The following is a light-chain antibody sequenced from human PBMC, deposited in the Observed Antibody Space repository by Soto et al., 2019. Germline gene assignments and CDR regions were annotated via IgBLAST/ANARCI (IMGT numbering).Light chain of an antibody. V-gene: IGKV1-5*01. J-gene: IGKJ5*01. CDR3: QQYNTYST. CDR2: DAS. CDR1: QSISRW. Sequence: DIQMTQSPSTLSASVGDRVTITCRARQSISRWLAWYQQKPGKAPKALIYDASTLRSGVLSRFSGGGSGTEFTLTISSLQPDDFATYYCQQYNTYSTFGQGTRLEIK.